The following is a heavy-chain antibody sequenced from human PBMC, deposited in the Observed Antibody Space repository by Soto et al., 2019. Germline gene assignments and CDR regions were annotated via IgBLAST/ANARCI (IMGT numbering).Heavy chain of an antibody. V-gene: IGHV4-59*13. CDR1: GGSINSYY. CDR2: AYYTGTT. CDR3: ARVPNYDFWSGYYRG. D-gene: IGHD3-3*01. J-gene: IGHJ4*02. Sequence: QVQLQESGTGLVKPSETLSLTCAVSGGSINSYYWYWIRQPPGQELEWVGYAYYTGTTSYNPTLRCRVTISVVKSESQFFVKLSSVTASVTAVYYCARVPNYDFWSGYYRGWGKGTLVTVSS.